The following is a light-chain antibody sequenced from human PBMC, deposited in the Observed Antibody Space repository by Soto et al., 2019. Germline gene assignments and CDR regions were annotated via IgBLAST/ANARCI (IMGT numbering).Light chain of an antibody. CDR3: QQYNNWPRGALT. CDR2: GAS. CDR1: QSVSSN. Sequence: EIVMTQSPATLSVSPGERAILSCRASQSVSSNLAWYQQKPGQAPRLLIYGASTRATGIPARFSGSGSGTEFTLTISSLQSEDFAVYYCQQYNNWPRGALTFGGGTKVDIK. J-gene: IGKJ4*01. V-gene: IGKV3-15*01.